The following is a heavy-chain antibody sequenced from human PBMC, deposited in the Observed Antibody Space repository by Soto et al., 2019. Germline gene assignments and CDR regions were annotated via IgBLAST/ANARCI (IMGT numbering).Heavy chain of an antibody. CDR1: GGSISSGGYY. CDR2: IYYSGST. CDR3: ARESIAAAGAVDY. D-gene: IGHD6-13*01. Sequence: SETLSLTWTVSGGSISSGGYYWSWIRQHPGKGLEWIGYIYYSGSTNYNPSLKSRVTISVDTSKNQFSLKLSSVTAADTAVYYCARESIAAAGAVDYWGQGTLVTVSS. J-gene: IGHJ4*02. V-gene: IGHV4-61*08.